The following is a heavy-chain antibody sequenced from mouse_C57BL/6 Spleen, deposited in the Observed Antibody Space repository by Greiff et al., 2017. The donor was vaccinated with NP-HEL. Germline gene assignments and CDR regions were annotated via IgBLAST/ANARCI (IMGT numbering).Heavy chain of an antibody. D-gene: IGHD3-2*02. V-gene: IGHV1-81*01. CDR2: IYPRSGNT. Sequence: QVTLKVSGAELARPGASVKLSCKASGYTFTSYGISWVKQRTGQGLEWIGEIYPRSGNTYYNEKFKGKATLTADKSSSTAYMELRSLTSADSAVYFCAIGDSSGYDAYWGQGTLVTVSA. CDR3: AIGDSSGYDAY. J-gene: IGHJ3*01. CDR1: GYTFTSYG.